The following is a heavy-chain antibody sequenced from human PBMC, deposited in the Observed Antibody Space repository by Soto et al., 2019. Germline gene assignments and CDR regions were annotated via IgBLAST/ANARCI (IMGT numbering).Heavy chain of an antibody. D-gene: IGHD6-6*01. J-gene: IGHJ6*02. CDR1: GFTFGDYA. CDR3: TRDSTFDSSSYYYYYGMDV. Sequence: GGSLRLSCTASGFTFGDYAMSWFRQAPGKGLEWVGFIRSKAYGGTTEYAASVKGRFTISRDDSKSIAYLQMNSLKTEDTAVYYCTRDSTFDSSSYYYYYGMDVWGQGTTVTVSS. CDR2: IRSKAYGGTT. V-gene: IGHV3-49*03.